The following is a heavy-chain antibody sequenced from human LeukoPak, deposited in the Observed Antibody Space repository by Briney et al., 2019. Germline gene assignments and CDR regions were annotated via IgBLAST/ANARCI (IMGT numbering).Heavy chain of an antibody. V-gene: IGHV1-24*01. CDR3: ATGDISGGALLDYTWFDP. CDR1: GYTLTELS. Sequence: ASVKVSCKVSGYTLTELSMHWVRQAPGKGLEWMGGFDPDEGETIYAQNFQGRFIMTEDTSTDTAYMELSSLKSEDTAVYYCATGDISGGALLDYTWFDPWGQGTLVTVSS. J-gene: IGHJ5*02. D-gene: IGHD5-12*01. CDR2: FDPDEGET.